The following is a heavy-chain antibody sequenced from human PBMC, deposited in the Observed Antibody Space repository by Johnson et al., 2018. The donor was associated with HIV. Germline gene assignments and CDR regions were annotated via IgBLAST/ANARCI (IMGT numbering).Heavy chain of an antibody. J-gene: IGHJ3*02. D-gene: IGHD6-13*01. V-gene: IGHV3-30*02. Sequence: QMLLVESGGGVVQPGGSLRLSCAASGFTFSSYGMHWVRQAPGKGLEWVAFIRYDGSNKYYVDSVKGRFTISRDNAKNTLYLQMNSLRAEDTAVYYCARDHIAAALGAFDIWGQGTMVTVSS. CDR1: GFTFSSYG. CDR3: ARDHIAAALGAFDI. CDR2: IRYDGSNK.